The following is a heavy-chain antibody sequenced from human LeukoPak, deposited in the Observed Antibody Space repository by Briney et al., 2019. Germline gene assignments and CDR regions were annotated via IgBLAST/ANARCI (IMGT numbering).Heavy chain of an antibody. Sequence: GASVKVSYKASGYTFTSYDINWVRQATGQGLEWMGWMNPNSGNTGYAQKFQGRVTMTRNTSISTAYMELSSLRSEDTAVYYCARARASDYGLDYWGQGTLVTVSS. CDR3: ARARASDYGLDY. D-gene: IGHD4-17*01. CDR1: GYTFTSYD. V-gene: IGHV1-8*01. J-gene: IGHJ4*02. CDR2: MNPNSGNT.